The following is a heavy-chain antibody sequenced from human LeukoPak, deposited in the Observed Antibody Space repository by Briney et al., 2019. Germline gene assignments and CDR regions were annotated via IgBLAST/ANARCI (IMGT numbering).Heavy chain of an antibody. Sequence: PGGPLRLPCAASGFTFSIYCMHWVRQAPGKGLVWVSRMNSDGSSISYADSVKGRFTISRDNAKNTLYLQMNSLRAEDTAVYYCSRSKYSGSHSDYWGQGTLVTVSS. D-gene: IGHD1-26*01. V-gene: IGHV3-74*01. CDR1: GFTFSIYC. CDR2: MNSDGSSI. CDR3: SRSKYSGSHSDY. J-gene: IGHJ4*02.